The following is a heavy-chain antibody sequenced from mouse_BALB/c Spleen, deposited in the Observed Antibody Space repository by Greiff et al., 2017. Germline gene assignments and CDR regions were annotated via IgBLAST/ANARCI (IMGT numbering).Heavy chain of an antibody. D-gene: IGHD1-1*01. Sequence: QVQLQQSGAELMKPGASVKISCKATGYTFSSYWIEWVKQRPGHGLEWIGEILPGSGSTNYNEKFKGKATFTADTSSNTAYMQLSRLTSEDSAVYYCARYDYGSSYFDYGGQGTTLTVSS. CDR1: GYTFSSYW. CDR2: ILPGSGST. J-gene: IGHJ2*01. V-gene: IGHV1-9*01. CDR3: ARYDYGSSYFDY.